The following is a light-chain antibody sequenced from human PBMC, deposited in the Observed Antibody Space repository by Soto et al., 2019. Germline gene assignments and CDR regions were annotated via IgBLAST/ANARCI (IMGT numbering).Light chain of an antibody. Sequence: EIVVTQSPATLSLSPVSRATLSCRASQYISSDVAWYQHKPGQAPRLVIYDASDRAAGIPARFSGSGSGTDFTLTISDLEPEDFAIYYCQQCSSWPPITFGQGTRLEIK. V-gene: IGKV3-11*01. J-gene: IGKJ5*01. CDR3: QQCSSWPPIT. CDR1: QYISSD. CDR2: DAS.